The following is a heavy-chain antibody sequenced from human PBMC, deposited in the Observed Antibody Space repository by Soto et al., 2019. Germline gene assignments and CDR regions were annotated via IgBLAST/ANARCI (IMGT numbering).Heavy chain of an antibody. V-gene: IGHV4-59*08. CDR2: IYYSGST. J-gene: IGHJ6*03. CDR3: ARSTEDIYYYYYMDV. CDR1: GGSISSYD. Sequence: SETLSLTCTVSGGSISSYDWSWIRQPPGKGLEWIGYIYYSGSTNYNPSLKSRVTISVDTSKNQFSLKLSSVTAADTAVYYCARSTEDIYYYYYMDVWGKGTTVTVSS.